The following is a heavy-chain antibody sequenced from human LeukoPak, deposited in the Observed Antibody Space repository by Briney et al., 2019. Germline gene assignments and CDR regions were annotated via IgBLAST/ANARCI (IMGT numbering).Heavy chain of an antibody. J-gene: IGHJ4*02. CDR3: AKDRSSSTSCSNY. Sequence: GGSLRLSCSASGFTFSSYAMHWVRQAPGKGLEYVSAISSNGGSTYYADSVKGRFTISRDNSKNMLYLEMNSLRVEDTAIYYCAKDRSSSTSCSNYWGRGTLVTVSS. D-gene: IGHD2-2*01. V-gene: IGHV3-64*04. CDR2: ISSNGGST. CDR1: GFTFSSYA.